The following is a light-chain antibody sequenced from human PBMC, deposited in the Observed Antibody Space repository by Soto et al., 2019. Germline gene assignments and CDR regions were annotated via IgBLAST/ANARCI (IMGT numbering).Light chain of an antibody. CDR2: GTT. V-gene: IGLV1-40*01. J-gene: IGLJ3*02. CDR1: SSNIGKGYD. Sequence: QSVLTQPPPVSGAPGQRVTVSCTGSSSNIGKGYDVHWYQQLPGTAPKLLIYGTTNRPSGVPDRFSGSKSGTSASLAITGLQAEDEATYYCQSYDSSLNGMVFGGGTKVTVL. CDR3: QSYDSSLNGMV.